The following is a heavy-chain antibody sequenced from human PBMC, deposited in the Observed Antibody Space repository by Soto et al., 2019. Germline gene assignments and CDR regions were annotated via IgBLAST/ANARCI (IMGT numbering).Heavy chain of an antibody. J-gene: IGHJ6*02. D-gene: IGHD3-10*01. V-gene: IGHV3-9*01. CDR1: GFTFDDYA. CDR2: INWNSGSI. Sequence: EVQLVESGGGLVQPGRSLRLSCAASGFTFDDYAMHWVRHAPGKGLEWVSGINWNSGSIGYADSVKGRFTISRDNAKHSLYLQMSSLRAEDTALYYCAKGDLGDTMVRGVTGGMDVWGQGTTVTVSS. CDR3: AKGDLGDTMVRGVTGGMDV.